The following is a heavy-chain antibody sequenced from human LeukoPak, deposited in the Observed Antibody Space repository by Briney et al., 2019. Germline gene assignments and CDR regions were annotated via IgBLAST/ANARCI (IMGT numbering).Heavy chain of an antibody. CDR3: ARVIISYRGSGESWYYFDY. CDR2: ISAYNGNT. D-gene: IGHD3-10*01. CDR1: GYTFTSYG. J-gene: IGHJ4*02. Sequence: GASVKVSCKASGYTFTSYGISWVRQAPGQGLEWMGWISAYNGNTNYAQKLQGRVTMTTDTSTSTAYMELRSLRSDDTAVYYCARVIISYRGSGESWYYFDYWGQGTLVTVSS. V-gene: IGHV1-18*01.